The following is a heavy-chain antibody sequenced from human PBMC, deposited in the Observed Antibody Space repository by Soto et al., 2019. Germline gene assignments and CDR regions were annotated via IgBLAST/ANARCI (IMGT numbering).Heavy chain of an antibody. J-gene: IGHJ4*02. CDR2: ISAYNGNT. CDR1: GYTFTSYG. D-gene: IGHD1-26*01. Sequence: QVQLVQSGAEVKKPGASVKVSCKASGYTFTSYGISWVRQAPGQGLEWMGWISAYNGNTNYAQKLQGRVTMTTDTSTSTDYMELRKRRSDDPAVYYCAGGAFRPWEILYPAQSQVDDWGQGNVVTVSS. CDR3: AGGAFRPWEILYPAQSQVDD. V-gene: IGHV1-18*01.